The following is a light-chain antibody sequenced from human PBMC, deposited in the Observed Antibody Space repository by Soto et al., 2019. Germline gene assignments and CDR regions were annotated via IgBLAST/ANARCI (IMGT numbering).Light chain of an antibody. Sequence: QSALTQPRSVPGSPGQSVTISCTGTSSDVGVYNYVSWYQQHPGKAPKLMIYDVTKRPSGVPDRFSGSKSANTASLTISGLQAEDEADYYCCSYAGSYTFVFGTGTKVTDL. CDR2: DVT. V-gene: IGLV2-11*01. CDR3: CSYAGSYTFV. CDR1: SSDVGVYNY. J-gene: IGLJ1*01.